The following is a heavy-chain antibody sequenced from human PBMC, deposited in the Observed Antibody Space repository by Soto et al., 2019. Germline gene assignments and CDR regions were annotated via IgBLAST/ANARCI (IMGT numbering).Heavy chain of an antibody. D-gene: IGHD1-26*01. CDR3: VRQYSGSPDY. Sequence: EVQLVESGGGLIQPGGSLRLSCAASGFSVSNNYMTWVRQAPGKGPEWVSVIYSGGSTFYADSVKGRFTISRDTSKNTLYLQMNSLRAEDTAVYYCVRQYSGSPDYWGQGTLVTVSS. CDR2: IYSGGST. J-gene: IGHJ4*02. CDR1: GFSVSNNY. V-gene: IGHV3-53*01.